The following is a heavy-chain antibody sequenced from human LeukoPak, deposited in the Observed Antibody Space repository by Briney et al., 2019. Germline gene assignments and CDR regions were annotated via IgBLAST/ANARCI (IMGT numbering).Heavy chain of an antibody. J-gene: IGHJ4*02. CDR2: LSGSGSSA. D-gene: IGHD3-9*01. CDR3: AKGLTNLGDD. Sequence: GGSLRLSCAASGFTFSTYAMSWVRQAPGMGLEWVSGLSGSGSSAYYADSVKGRSTISRDNSKNTLYLQMNSLRPEDTAVYYCAKGLTNLGDDWGQGTLVTVSS. V-gene: IGHV3-23*01. CDR1: GFTFSTYA.